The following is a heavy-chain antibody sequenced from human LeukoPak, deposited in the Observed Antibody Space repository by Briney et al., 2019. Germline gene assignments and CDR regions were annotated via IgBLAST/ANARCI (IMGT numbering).Heavy chain of an antibody. CDR3: AAAPLLLY. V-gene: IGHV3-30*03. Sequence: GRSLRHSCAASGFTLSSYGMHWVRQAPGKGLEWVAVISYDGSNKYYADSVKGRFTISRDNSKNTLYLQMNSLRAEDTAVYYCAAAPLLLYWGQGTLVTVSS. CDR2: ISYDGSNK. CDR1: GFTLSSYG. J-gene: IGHJ4*02. D-gene: IGHD2-15*01.